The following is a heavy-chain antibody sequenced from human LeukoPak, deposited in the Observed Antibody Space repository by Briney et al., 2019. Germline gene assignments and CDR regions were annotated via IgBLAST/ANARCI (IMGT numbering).Heavy chain of an antibody. V-gene: IGHV1-8*03. CDR3: ARALAGYSSGWYSPNNWFDP. J-gene: IGHJ5*02. CDR2: VNPNSGNT. D-gene: IGHD6-19*01. Sequence: ASVKVSCKASGYTYTGYDINWVRQATGQGLEWMGWVNPNSGNTGYAQKFQGRVTITRNTSISTAYMELSSLRSEDTAVYYCARALAGYSSGWYSPNNWFDPWGQGTLVTVSS. CDR1: GYTYTGYD.